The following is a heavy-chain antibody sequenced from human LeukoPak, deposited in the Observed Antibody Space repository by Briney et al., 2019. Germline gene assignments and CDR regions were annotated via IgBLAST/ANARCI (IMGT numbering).Heavy chain of an antibody. CDR1: GFTFSSYA. Sequence: TGGSLRLSCAASGFTFSSYAMSWVRQAPGKGLEWVSAISGSGGSTYYADSVKGRFTISRDNAKNSLYLQMNSLRAEDTAVYYCARDYYLWGPKIGYFDYWGQGTLVTVSS. CDR2: ISGSGGST. D-gene: IGHD3-16*01. J-gene: IGHJ4*02. V-gene: IGHV3-23*01. CDR3: ARDYYLWGPKIGYFDY.